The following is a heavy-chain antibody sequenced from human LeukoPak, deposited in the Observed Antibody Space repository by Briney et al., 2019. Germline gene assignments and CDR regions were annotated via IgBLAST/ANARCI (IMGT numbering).Heavy chain of an antibody. CDR3: ARGHYGPGIGTYPN. D-gene: IGHD3-10*01. Sequence: SETPSLTCTVSGGSISSYYWSWIRQPAGKGLEWIGRFYISGSTNYNPSLKSRVTMSVDTSKNQFSLRLNSVTAADTAVYYCARGHYGPGIGTYPNWGQGTLVTVSA. J-gene: IGHJ4*02. CDR1: GGSISSYY. V-gene: IGHV4-4*07. CDR2: FYISGST.